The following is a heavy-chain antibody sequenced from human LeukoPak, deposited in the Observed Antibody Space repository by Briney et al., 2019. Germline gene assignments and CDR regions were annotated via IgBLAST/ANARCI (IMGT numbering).Heavy chain of an antibody. J-gene: IGHJ4*02. CDR3: ARWGAMVN. CDR2: IYYSGST. Sequence: SETLSLTCTVSGGSISSSSYFWGWIRQPPGKGLEWIGSIYYSGSTYHNPSLKSRVTISVDTSKNHFSLKLSSVTAADTAVYYCARWGAMVNWGQGALVTVSS. V-gene: IGHV4-39*07. CDR1: GGSISSSSYF. D-gene: IGHD5-18*01.